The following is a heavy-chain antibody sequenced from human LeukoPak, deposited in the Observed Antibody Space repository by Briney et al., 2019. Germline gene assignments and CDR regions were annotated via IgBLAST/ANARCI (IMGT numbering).Heavy chain of an antibody. Sequence: NPGGSLRLSCAASGFTFSSYSMNWVRQAPGKGLEWVSSISSSSSYIYYADSVKGRFTISRDNAKNSLYLQMNSLRAEDTAVYYCARDGPLVATYAFDIWGQGTMVTVSS. V-gene: IGHV3-21*01. D-gene: IGHD5-12*01. CDR3: ARDGPLVATYAFDI. J-gene: IGHJ3*02. CDR1: GFTFSSYS. CDR2: ISSSSSYI.